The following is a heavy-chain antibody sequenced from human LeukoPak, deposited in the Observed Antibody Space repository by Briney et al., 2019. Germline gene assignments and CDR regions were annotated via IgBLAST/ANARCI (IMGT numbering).Heavy chain of an antibody. D-gene: IGHD3-16*02. Sequence: SETLSLTCAVSGGSISSSNWWSWVRQPPGKGLEWIGEIYHSGSTNYSPSLKSRVTISVDKSKNQFSLKLSSVTAADTAVYYCARITFGGVIVNAFDIWGQGTMVTVSS. J-gene: IGHJ3*02. CDR2: IYHSGST. CDR3: ARITFGGVIVNAFDI. V-gene: IGHV4-4*02. CDR1: GGSISSSNW.